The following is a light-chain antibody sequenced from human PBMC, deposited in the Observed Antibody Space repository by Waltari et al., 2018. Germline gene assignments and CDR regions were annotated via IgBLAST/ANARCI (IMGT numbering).Light chain of an antibody. CDR2: DVS. Sequence: EIVMTQSPAVLSVSPGQRATLSCRASETVTSHLAWYQQKPGQAPRLLIYDVSTRDSGVPDRFSGSGSGTDFTLEISRVEPEDVGLYYCMQGTHWSFTFGQGTKLEI. V-gene: IGKV3-15*01. CDR3: MQGTHWSFT. CDR1: ETVTSH. J-gene: IGKJ2*01.